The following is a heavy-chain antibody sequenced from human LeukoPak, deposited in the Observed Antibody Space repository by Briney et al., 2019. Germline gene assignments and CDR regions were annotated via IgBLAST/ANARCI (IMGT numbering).Heavy chain of an antibody. CDR1: GLTFNIYA. V-gene: IGHV3-23*01. Sequence: GGSLRLSCAASGLTFNIYAMTWVRQAPGKGLEWVSVISGSGYTTMYADSVRGRFTISRDNSKNTVFLQMHSLRDDDTAVYYCAKEAPGGWTSGYFDLWGQGPLVTVSS. D-gene: IGHD5-12*01. CDR2: ISGSGYTT. J-gene: IGHJ4*02. CDR3: AKEAPGGWTSGYFDL.